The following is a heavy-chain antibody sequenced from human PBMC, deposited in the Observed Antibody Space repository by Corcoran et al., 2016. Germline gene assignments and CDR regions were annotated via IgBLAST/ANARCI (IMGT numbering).Heavy chain of an antibody. J-gene: IGHJ4*02. CDR2: IYYSGST. V-gene: IGHV4-39*07. CDR3: ARDKDGYFDY. Sequence: QLQLQESGPGLVKPSETLSLTCTVSGGSISSSSYYWGWIRQPPGKGLEGIGSIYYSGSTYYNPSLKSRVTISVDTSKNQFSLKLSSVTAADTAVYYCARDKDGYFDYWGQGTLVTVSS. CDR1: GGSISSSSYY.